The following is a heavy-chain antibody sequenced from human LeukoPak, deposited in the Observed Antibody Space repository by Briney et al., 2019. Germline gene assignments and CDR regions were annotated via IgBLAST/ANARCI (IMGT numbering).Heavy chain of an antibody. Sequence: ASVKVSCKASGYTFTGYYMHWVRQAPGQGLEWMGWISAYNGNTNYAQKLQGRVTMTTDTSTSTAYMELRSLRSEDTAVYYCARDHGWSQYNWFDPWGQGTLVTVSS. V-gene: IGHV1-18*04. CDR3: ARDHGWSQYNWFDP. CDR2: ISAYNGNT. D-gene: IGHD6-19*01. CDR1: GYTFTGYY. J-gene: IGHJ5*02.